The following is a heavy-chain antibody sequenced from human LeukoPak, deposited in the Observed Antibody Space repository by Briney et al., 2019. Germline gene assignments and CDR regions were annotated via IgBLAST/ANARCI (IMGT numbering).Heavy chain of an antibody. Sequence: PSETLSLTCAVYGGSFSGYYWSWIRQPPGKGLEWIGEINHSGSTNYNPSLKSRVTISVDTSKNQFSLKLSSVTAADTAVYYCAKTSGYSNFDYWGQGTLVTVSS. CDR2: INHSGST. D-gene: IGHD3-22*01. CDR3: AKTSGYSNFDY. V-gene: IGHV4-34*01. CDR1: GGSFSGYY. J-gene: IGHJ4*02.